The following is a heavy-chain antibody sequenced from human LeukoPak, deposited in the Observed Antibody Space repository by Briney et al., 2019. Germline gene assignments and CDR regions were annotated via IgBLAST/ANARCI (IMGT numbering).Heavy chain of an antibody. CDR2: IYYSGSP. J-gene: IGHJ5*02. V-gene: IGHV4-39*01. CDR1: SGSISTSNYY. Sequence: PSETLSLTCTVSSGSISTSNYYWGWVRQPPGKGLEWIGSIYYSGSPYYNPSLKSRVTISVDTSKKQFSLKLSSVTAADTAVYYCARHVGFITMVRGVINNNWFDPWGQGTLVTVSS. CDR3: ARHVGFITMVRGVINNNWFDP. D-gene: IGHD3-10*01.